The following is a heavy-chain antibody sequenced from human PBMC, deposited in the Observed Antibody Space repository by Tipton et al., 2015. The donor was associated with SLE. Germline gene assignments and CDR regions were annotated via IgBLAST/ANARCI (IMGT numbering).Heavy chain of an antibody. D-gene: IGHD3-10*01. CDR3: AREGGSGSYQFDY. V-gene: IGHV3-53*04. J-gene: IGHJ4*02. CDR2: IYSGGST. CDR1: GGSISSSSYY. Sequence: LSLTCTVSGGSISSSSYYWGWIRQPPGKGLEWVSVIYSGGSTYYADSVKGRFTISRHNSKNTLYLQMNSLRAEDTAVYYCAREGGSGSYQFDYWGQGTLVTVSS.